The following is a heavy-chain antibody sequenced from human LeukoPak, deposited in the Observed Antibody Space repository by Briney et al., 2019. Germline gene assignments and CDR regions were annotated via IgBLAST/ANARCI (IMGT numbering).Heavy chain of an antibody. CDR3: ASRTGTLDY. V-gene: IGHV3-21*01. J-gene: IGHJ4*02. CDR1: GFTFSSYS. D-gene: IGHD1-7*01. Sequence: PGGSLRLSCAASGFTFSSYSMNWVRQAPGKGLEWVSSISSSSSYIYYADSVKGRFTISRDNAKNSLYLQMNSLIAEDTAVYYCASRTGTLDYWGQGTLVTVSS. CDR2: ISSSSSYI.